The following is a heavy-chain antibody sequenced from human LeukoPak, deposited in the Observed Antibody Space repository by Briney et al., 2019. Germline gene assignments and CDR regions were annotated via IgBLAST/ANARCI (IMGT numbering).Heavy chain of an antibody. Sequence: GASVKVSCKTSGYTFTSSGISWVRQAPGQGLEWMGWISAYNGNTNYAQKFQDRVTLTTDTSTSTAYMELRSLRSDDTAVYYCARDRSHLERRGSVGYWGQGTLATVSS. V-gene: IGHV1-18*01. J-gene: IGHJ4*02. CDR1: GYTFTSSG. CDR2: ISAYNGNT. D-gene: IGHD1-1*01. CDR3: ARDRSHLERRGSVGY.